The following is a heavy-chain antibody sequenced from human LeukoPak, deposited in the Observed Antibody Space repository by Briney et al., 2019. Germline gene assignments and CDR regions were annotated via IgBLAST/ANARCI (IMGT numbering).Heavy chain of an antibody. CDR1: GFTFSTYT. V-gene: IGHV3-30-3*01. CDR2: ISSDGSNK. J-gene: IGHJ4*02. Sequence: GWSLRLSCAASGFTFSTYTIHWVRQAPGKGLEWVAVISSDGSNKYYADSVKGRFTISRDNSKNTLYLQMNSLRAEDTAVYYCARGPYGSGSYRFDYWGQGTLVTVSS. CDR3: ARGPYGSGSYRFDY. D-gene: IGHD3-10*01.